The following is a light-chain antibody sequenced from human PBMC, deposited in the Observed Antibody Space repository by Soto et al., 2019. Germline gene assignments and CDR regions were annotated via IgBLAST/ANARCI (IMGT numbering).Light chain of an antibody. J-gene: IGLJ2*01. CDR2: DVS. CDR3: CSYVSSNTYV. V-gene: IGLV2-14*03. CDR1: SSDVGGYNY. Sequence: QSALTQPPSASGSPGQSITISCTGTSSDVGGYNYVSWYQQHPAKAPKLIIYDVSKRPSGVSNRFSGSRSGNTASLTISGLRAEDESDYYCCSYVSSNTYVFGGGTKLTVL.